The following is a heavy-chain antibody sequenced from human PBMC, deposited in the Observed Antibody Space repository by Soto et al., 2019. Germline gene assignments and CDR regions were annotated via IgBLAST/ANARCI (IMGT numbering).Heavy chain of an antibody. D-gene: IGHD2-15*01. J-gene: IGHJ4*02. CDR2: ISWNSGSI. CDR1: GFTFDDYA. CDR3: AKAATGGNLSIFDY. Sequence: EVQLVESGGGLVQPGRSLRLSCAASGFTFDDYAMHWVRQAPGKGVEWVSGISWNSGSIGYADSVKGRFTISRDNAKNSLYLQMNSLRAEDTALYYCAKAATGGNLSIFDYWGQGTLVTVSS. V-gene: IGHV3-9*01.